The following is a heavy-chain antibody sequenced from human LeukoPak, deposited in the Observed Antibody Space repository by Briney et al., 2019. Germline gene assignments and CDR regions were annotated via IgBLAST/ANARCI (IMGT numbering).Heavy chain of an antibody. CDR1: GFTFSSYA. CDR2: ISGSGGST. V-gene: IGHV3-23*01. Sequence: GGSLRLSCAASGFTFSSYAMSWVRQAPGKGLEWVSAISGSGGSTYYADSVKGRFTISRDNSKNSLYLQMNCLRAEDTAVYYCARGCGSGYYFDYWGQGTLVTVSS. J-gene: IGHJ4*02. CDR3: ARGCGSGYYFDY. D-gene: IGHD3-10*01.